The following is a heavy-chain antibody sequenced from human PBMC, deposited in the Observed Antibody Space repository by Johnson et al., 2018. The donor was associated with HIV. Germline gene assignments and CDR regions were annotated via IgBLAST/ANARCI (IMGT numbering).Heavy chain of an antibody. Sequence: QVQLVESGGGLVKPGGSLRLSCAASGFTFSAYYMSWIRQAPGKGLECLAYIRRSGRSVYSTDSVKGRFTLSRDNTKNSLHLQMNSLRAEDTAVYYCARDATPWGGAYVGYAFDLWGQGTMVAVSS. CDR1: GFTFSAYY. J-gene: IGHJ3*01. V-gene: IGHV3-11*04. CDR3: ARDATPWGGAYVGYAFDL. D-gene: IGHD4-17*01. CDR2: IRRSGRSV.